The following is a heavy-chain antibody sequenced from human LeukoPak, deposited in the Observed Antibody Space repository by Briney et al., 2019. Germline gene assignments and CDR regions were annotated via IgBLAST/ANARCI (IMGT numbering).Heavy chain of an antibody. CDR1: GFTFSSYS. CDR3: ARVSAFQQVYENDY. V-gene: IGHV3-48*01. J-gene: IGHJ4*02. CDR2: ISSSSSTI. D-gene: IGHD1/OR15-1a*01. Sequence: GGSLRLSCAASGFTFSSYSMNWVRQAPGKGLEWVSYISSSSSTIYYADSVKGRFTISRDNAKNSLYLQMNSLRAEDTAVYYCARVSAFQQVYENDYWGQGTLVTVSS.